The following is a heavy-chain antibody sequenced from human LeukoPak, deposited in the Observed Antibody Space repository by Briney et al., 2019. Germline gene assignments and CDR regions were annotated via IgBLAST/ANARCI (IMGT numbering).Heavy chain of an antibody. V-gene: IGHV1-46*01. J-gene: IGHJ4*02. D-gene: IGHD3-22*01. CDR2: INPSGGST. CDR3: ARDGGTYEIDYYDSSGYSIDY. Sequence: ASVKVSCKASGYTFTSYYMHWVRQAPGQGLEWMGIINPSGGSTSYAQKFQGRVTMTRDTSTSTVYMELGSLRSEDTAVYYCARDGGTYEIDYYDSSGYSIDYRGQGTLVTVSS. CDR1: GYTFTSYY.